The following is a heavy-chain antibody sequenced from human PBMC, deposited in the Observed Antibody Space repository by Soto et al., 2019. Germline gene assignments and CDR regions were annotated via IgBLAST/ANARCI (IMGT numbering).Heavy chain of an antibody. CDR2: IRSGGDT. Sequence: EVQLVESGGGLVQPGGSLRLSCAASGFTVSTNHVNWVRQAPGKGLEWVSVIRSGGDTFYADSVKGRFTISRDNSKNTLYLQMNSLRAEDTAMYYWAKGIVVGVSAADYWGQGTLVTVSS. J-gene: IGHJ4*02. CDR3: AKGIVVGVSAADY. V-gene: IGHV3-66*01. CDR1: GFTVSTNH. D-gene: IGHD2-2*01.